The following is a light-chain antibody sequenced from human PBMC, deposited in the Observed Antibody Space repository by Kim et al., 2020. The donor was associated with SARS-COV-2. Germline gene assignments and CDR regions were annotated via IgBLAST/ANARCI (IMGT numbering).Light chain of an antibody. Sequence: DIQMTQSPSSLSSSVGDRVTITCRASQSISTYVNWYQQKPGRAPKLLIYAASTLYTGVPSRFSGSGSGTDFTLSISSLQPEDFATYYCQQSYYTLYTVGHGTKLEI. CDR3: QQSYYTLYT. CDR2: AAS. J-gene: IGKJ2*01. CDR1: QSISTY. V-gene: IGKV1-39*01.